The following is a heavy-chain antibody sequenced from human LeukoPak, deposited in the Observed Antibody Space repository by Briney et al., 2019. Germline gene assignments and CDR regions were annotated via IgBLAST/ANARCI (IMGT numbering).Heavy chain of an antibody. D-gene: IGHD3-10*01. CDR3: ARTQTYYYGSGSSHFDY. CDR2: INPSGGST. J-gene: IGHJ4*03. CDR1: GYTFTSYY. Sequence: GASVKVSCKVSGYTFTSYYMHWVRHAPEQGLEWMGIINPSGGSTSYAQKFQGRVTMTRDTSTSTVYMELSSLRSEDTAVYYCARTQTYYYGSGSSHFDYWGEGTTVTDSS. V-gene: IGHV1-46*01.